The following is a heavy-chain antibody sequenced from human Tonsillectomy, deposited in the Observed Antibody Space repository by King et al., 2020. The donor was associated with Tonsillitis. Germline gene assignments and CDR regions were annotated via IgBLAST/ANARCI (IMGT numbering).Heavy chain of an antibody. Sequence: VQLPQWGAGLLKPSETLSLTCAVYGGSFSGYYWSWIRQPPGKGLEWIGEINHTGSTNYNPSLKSRVTISIDTSKNQFSLKLSSVTAADTAVYYCVRAGRTYYYDSSGFDYWGQGTLVTVSS. V-gene: IGHV4-34*01. J-gene: IGHJ4*02. D-gene: IGHD3-22*01. CDR2: INHTGST. CDR3: VRAGRTYYYDSSGFDY. CDR1: GGSFSGYY.